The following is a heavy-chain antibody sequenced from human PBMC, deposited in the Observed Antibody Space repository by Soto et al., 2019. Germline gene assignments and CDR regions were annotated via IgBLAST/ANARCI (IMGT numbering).Heavy chain of an antibody. J-gene: IGHJ4*02. CDR2: ITDGGGST. V-gene: IGHV3-23*01. CDR3: ARRATSSTWHLDS. CDR1: GFTFGNYA. Sequence: GGSLRLSCVASGFTFGNYAMTWVRQAPGRGLEWVSTITDGGGSTNYADSVKGRFTISRDNFKNALFLQLNSLRAEDTATYYCARRATSSTWHLDSWGRGTLVTVSS. D-gene: IGHD6-13*01.